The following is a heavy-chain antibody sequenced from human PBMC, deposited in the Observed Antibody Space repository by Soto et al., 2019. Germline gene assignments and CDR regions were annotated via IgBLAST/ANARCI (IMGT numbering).Heavy chain of an antibody. CDR1: GYSFTSYW. CDR2: IDPSDSYT. CDR3: ARRVFSGLQFPYYYYGMDV. J-gene: IGHJ6*02. V-gene: IGHV5-10-1*01. D-gene: IGHD5-12*01. Sequence: RRESLKISCKGSGYSFTSYWISWVRQMPGKGLEWMGRIDPSDSYTNYSPSFQGHVTISADKSISTAYLQWSSLKASDTAMYYCARRVFSGLQFPYYYYGMDVWGQGTTVTVSS.